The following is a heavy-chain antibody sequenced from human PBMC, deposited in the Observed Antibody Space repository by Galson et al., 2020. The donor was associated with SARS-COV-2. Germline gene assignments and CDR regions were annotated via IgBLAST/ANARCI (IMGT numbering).Heavy chain of an antibody. CDR2: IYPGDSDT. J-gene: IGHJ5*02. V-gene: IGHV5-51*01. Sequence: KVSCKGSGYSFTSYWIGWVRQMPGKGLEWMGIIYPGDSDTRYSPSFQGQVTISADKSISTAYLQWSSLKASDTAMYYCARHKGYYYDCNVYPTVNWFDDSGQGTL. CDR3: ARHKGYYYDCNVYPTVNWFDD. D-gene: IGHD3-22*01. CDR1: GYSFTSYW.